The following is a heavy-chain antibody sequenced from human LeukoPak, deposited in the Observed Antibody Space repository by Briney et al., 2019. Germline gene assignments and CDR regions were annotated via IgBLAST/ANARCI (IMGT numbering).Heavy chain of an antibody. V-gene: IGHV4-59*01. CDR1: GGSISSYY. Sequence: SETLPLTCTVSGGSISSYYWSWIRQPPGKGLEWIGYIYYSGSTNYNPSLKSRVTISVDTSKNQFSLKLSSVTAADTAVYYCARVGEAVAGREEYYFDYWGQGTLVTVSS. CDR3: ARVGEAVAGREEYYFDY. J-gene: IGHJ4*02. D-gene: IGHD6-19*01. CDR2: IYYSGST.